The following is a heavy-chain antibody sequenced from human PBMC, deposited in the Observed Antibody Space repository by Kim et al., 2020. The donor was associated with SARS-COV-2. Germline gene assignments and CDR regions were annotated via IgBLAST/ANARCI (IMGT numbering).Heavy chain of an antibody. CDR1: GYTFTSYY. Sequence: ASVKVSCKASGYTFTSYYMHWVRQAPGQGLEWMGIINPSGGSTSYAQKFQGRVTMTRDTSTSTVYMELSSLRSEDTAVYYCARESPPGYSGYDANFDYWGQGTLVTVSS. D-gene: IGHD5-12*01. V-gene: IGHV1-46*01. CDR3: ARESPPGYSGYDANFDY. CDR2: INPSGGST. J-gene: IGHJ4*02.